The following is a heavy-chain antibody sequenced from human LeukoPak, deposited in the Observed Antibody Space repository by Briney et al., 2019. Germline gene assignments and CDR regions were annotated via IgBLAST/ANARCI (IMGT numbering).Heavy chain of an antibody. CDR1: GFTFSSYG. V-gene: IGHV3-30*02. CDR2: IRYDGSNK. J-gene: IGHJ4*02. Sequence: GGSLRLSCAASGFTFSSYGMHLVRQAPGKGLEWVAFIRYDGSNKYYADSVKGRFTISRDNSKNTLYLQMNSLRAEDTAVYYCAKDREEMATRDYSGQGTLVTVSS. D-gene: IGHD5-24*01. CDR3: AKDREEMATRDY.